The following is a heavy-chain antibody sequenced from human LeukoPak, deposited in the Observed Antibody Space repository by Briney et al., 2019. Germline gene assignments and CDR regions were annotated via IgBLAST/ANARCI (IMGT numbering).Heavy chain of an antibody. D-gene: IGHD5-24*01. CDR3: AKGRRDGYNYPFFDS. V-gene: IGHV3-23*01. CDR2: IIGNSVST. CDR1: GFTFRNSA. Sequence: PGGSLRLSCAASGFTFRNSAMSWVRQAPGKGLEWVSNIIGNSVSTYYADFVKGRFTTSRDNSNNTLFLQMNSLSADDTAIYFCAKGRRDGYNYPFFDSWGQGAWVVVSS. J-gene: IGHJ4*02.